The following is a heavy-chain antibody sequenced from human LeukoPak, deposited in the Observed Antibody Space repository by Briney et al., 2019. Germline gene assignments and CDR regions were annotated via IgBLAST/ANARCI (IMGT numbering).Heavy chain of an antibody. Sequence: PGGSLRLSCAASGFTFSSYEMNWVRQAPGKGLEWVSYISSSGSTIYYADSVKGRFTISRDNAKNSLYLQMNSLRAEDTAVYYCANSPVWGDYDSSGYYGPDYWGQGTLVTVSS. D-gene: IGHD3-22*01. CDR1: GFTFSSYE. J-gene: IGHJ4*02. CDR2: ISSSGSTI. CDR3: ANSPVWGDYDSSGYYGPDY. V-gene: IGHV3-48*03.